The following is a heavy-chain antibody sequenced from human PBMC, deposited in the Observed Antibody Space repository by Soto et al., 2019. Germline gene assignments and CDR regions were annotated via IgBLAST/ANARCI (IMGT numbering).Heavy chain of an antibody. J-gene: IGHJ4*02. CDR2: IFSNDEK. CDR3: ARIPPPAGGYFDY. CDR1: GFSLSNARMG. Sequence: QVTLKESGPVLVKPTETLTLTCTVSGFSLSNARMGVSWIRQPPGKALEWLAHIFSNDEKSYSTSLKSRLTISKDTSKSQVVLTMTNMDPVDTATYCCARIPPPAGGYFDYWGQGTLVTVSS. D-gene: IGHD3-10*01. V-gene: IGHV2-26*01.